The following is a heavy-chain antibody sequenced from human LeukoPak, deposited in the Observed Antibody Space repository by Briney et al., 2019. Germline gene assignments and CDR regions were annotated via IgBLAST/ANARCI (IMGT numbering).Heavy chain of an antibody. CDR2: INPSGSST. D-gene: IGHD3-3*01. V-gene: IGHV1-46*01. Sequence: ASVKVSCKASGDTFTNYYIHWVRQAPGQGLEWMGIINPSGSSTSYAQKLQGRVTMTTDTSTSTAYMELSSLRSEDTAVYYCARSLFRFLEWSYRSYYYYYMDVWGKGTTVTVSS. CDR3: ARSLFRFLEWSYRSYYYYYMDV. CDR1: GDTFTNYY. J-gene: IGHJ6*03.